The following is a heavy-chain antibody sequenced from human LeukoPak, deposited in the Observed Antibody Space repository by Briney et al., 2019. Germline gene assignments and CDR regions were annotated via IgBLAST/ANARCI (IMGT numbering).Heavy chain of an antibody. V-gene: IGHV3-48*03. CDR1: GFTFSSYE. CDR2: ISSSGSTI. Sequence: GGSLRLSCAASGFTFSSYEMNWVRRAPGKGLEWVSYISSSGSTIYYADSVKGRFTISRDNAKNSLYLQMNSLRAEDTAVYYCARDSIAAAGSYWGQGTLVTVSS. D-gene: IGHD6-13*01. CDR3: ARDSIAAAGSY. J-gene: IGHJ4*02.